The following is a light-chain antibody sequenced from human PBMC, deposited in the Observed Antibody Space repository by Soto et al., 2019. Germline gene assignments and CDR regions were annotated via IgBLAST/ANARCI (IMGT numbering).Light chain of an antibody. V-gene: IGLV2-14*01. CDR1: SSDVGGYDY. J-gene: IGLJ1*01. CDR3: SSCTSSSTYV. Sequence: QSALTQPASVSGSPGQSVTISCTGTSSDVGGYDYVSWYQHHPGKAPKLVIYDVTYRPSGVSDRFSGSKSANTASLTISGLQAEDEADYYCSSCTSSSTYVFGTGTKLTVL. CDR2: DVT.